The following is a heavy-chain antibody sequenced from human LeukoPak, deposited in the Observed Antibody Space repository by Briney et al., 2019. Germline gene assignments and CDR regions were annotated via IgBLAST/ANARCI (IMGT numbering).Heavy chain of an antibody. D-gene: IGHD2-2*01. V-gene: IGHV3-9*03. CDR1: GFTFDDYA. CDR3: AKDMVRDIVVVPAARGAFDI. J-gene: IGHJ3*02. CDR2: ISWNSGSI. Sequence: PGRSLRLSCAASGFTFDDYAMHWVRQAPGKGLEWVSGISWNSGSIGYADSVKGRFTISRDNAKNSLYLQMNSLRAEDMALYYCAKDMVRDIVVVPAARGAFDIWGQGTMVTVSS.